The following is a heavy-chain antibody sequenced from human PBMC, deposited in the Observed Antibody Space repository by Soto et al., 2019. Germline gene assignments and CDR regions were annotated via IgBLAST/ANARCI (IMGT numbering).Heavy chain of an antibody. CDR2: ISGSGGNT. CDR1: GFPFISYA. V-gene: IGHV3-23*01. CDR3: AKDPRSGWYNLGWFDS. Sequence: GSLRLSCATSGFPFISYAMSWVRQAPGRGLEWFSTISGSGGNTYYADAVKGRFTITSDSSKNTVYLQMNSLRVDDTATYYCAKDPRSGWYNLGWFDSWGRGT. D-gene: IGHD6-19*01. J-gene: IGHJ5*01.